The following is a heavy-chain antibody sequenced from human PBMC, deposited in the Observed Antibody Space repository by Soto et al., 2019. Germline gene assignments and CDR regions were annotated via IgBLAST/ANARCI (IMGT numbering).Heavy chain of an antibody. CDR2: ISWNSGSI. CDR3: AKARGSGRRDAFDI. D-gene: IGHD3-10*01. V-gene: IGHV3-9*01. J-gene: IGHJ3*02. Sequence: WVRQAPGKGLEWVSGISWNSGSIGYADSVKGRFTISRDNAKNSLYLQMNSLRAEDTALYYCAKARGSGRRDAFDIWGQGTMVTVSS.